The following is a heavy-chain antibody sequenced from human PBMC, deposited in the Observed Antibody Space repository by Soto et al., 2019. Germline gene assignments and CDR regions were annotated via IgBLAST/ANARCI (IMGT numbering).Heavy chain of an antibody. V-gene: IGHV4-30-4*01. CDR1: GGSISSGDYS. CDR2: IYYTGST. J-gene: IGHJ5*01. Sequence: QVQLQVSGPGLVKPSASLSLTCTVSGGSISSGDYSWGWVRQPPGRDLAWVGYIYYTGSTHYNPSLRSRVTISVDTSKLQFSLKLRSVTAADTAVYYCVRETCASASCPWGWFDSCGQGTLVSVSS. CDR3: VRETCASASCPWGWFDS. D-gene: IGHD2-2*01.